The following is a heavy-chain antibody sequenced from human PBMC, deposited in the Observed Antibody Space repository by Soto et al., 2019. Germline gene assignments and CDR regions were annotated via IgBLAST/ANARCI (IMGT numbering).Heavy chain of an antibody. CDR1: GFTFRNYA. Sequence: EVQLLESGGGLVRPGGSLRLSCAASGFTFRNYAMSWVRQAPGKGLEWVSAISGDGGTTYYADSVKGRFTISRDNSKNTLYLQLNSLRAEDTASYYCAKDQYGSSSWPLDFDFWGQGTLVTVSP. CDR3: AKDQYGSSSWPLDFDF. D-gene: IGHD6-13*01. J-gene: IGHJ4*02. CDR2: ISGDGGTT. V-gene: IGHV3-23*01.